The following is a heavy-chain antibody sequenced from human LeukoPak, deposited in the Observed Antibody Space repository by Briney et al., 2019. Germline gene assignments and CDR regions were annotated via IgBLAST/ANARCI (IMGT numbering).Heavy chain of an antibody. D-gene: IGHD5-18*01. V-gene: IGHV1-69*04. Sequence: ASVKVSCKASGGTFSSYAISWVRQAPGQGLEWMGRIIPILGIANYAQKFQGRVTITADKSTSTAYMELSSLRSEDTAVYYCARVPKTSRHSYGYYYYYYGMDVWGQGTTVTVSS. J-gene: IGHJ6*02. CDR3: ARVPKTSRHSYGYYYYYYGMDV. CDR1: GGTFSSYA. CDR2: IIPILGIA.